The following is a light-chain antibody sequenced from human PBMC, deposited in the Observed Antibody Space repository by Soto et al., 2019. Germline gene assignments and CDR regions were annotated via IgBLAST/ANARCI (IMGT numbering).Light chain of an antibody. Sequence: QSALTQPASVSGSPGQSITISCTGTSSDVGSYNLVSWYQQHPGKAPKLMIYEGSKRPSGVSNRFSGSKSGNTASLTISGLQAEDEADYYCCSYACSSTVRVVFGGGTKLTVL. V-gene: IGLV2-23*01. CDR2: EGS. J-gene: IGLJ2*01. CDR3: CSYACSSTVRVV. CDR1: SSDVGSYNL.